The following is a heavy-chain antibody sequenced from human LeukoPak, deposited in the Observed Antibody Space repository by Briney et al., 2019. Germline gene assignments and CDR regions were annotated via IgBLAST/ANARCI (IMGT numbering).Heavy chain of an antibody. J-gene: IGHJ4*02. D-gene: IGHD2-2*01. Sequence: PSETPSLTSAVYGGSLSGYYWSSIRQPPRKGLEWIGQINHSGSSNYNPSLKSRVTMSVDTSKNQFSLNLNSVTAADTAVYFCAGGLNQLPPGDYWGQGTLVTVSS. V-gene: IGHV4-34*01. CDR1: GGSLSGYY. CDR3: AGGLNQLPPGDY. CDR2: INHSGSS.